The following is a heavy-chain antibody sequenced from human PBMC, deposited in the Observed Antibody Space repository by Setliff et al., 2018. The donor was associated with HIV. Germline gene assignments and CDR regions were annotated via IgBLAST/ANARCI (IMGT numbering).Heavy chain of an antibody. V-gene: IGHV4-34*12. CDR3: ARAPSLDTATVSRWGYYFDY. J-gene: IGHJ4*02. CDR1: GGSFSGYY. Sequence: SSETLSLTCAVYGGSFSGYYWSWIRQPPGKGLEWIGTIFYTESAYYSPSLKSRVTMSVTTSKNQFSLKLSSVTAADTAVYYCARAPSLDTATVSRWGYYFDYWGQGTLVTVSS. D-gene: IGHD5-18*01. CDR2: IFYTESA.